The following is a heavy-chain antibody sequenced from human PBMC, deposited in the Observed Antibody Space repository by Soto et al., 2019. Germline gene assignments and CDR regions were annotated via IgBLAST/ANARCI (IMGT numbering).Heavy chain of an antibody. CDR1: GFTFSSYE. Sequence: RRLSCAASGFTFSSYEMNWVRQAPGKGLEWVSYISTSGTNIYYADSVRGRFTVSRDNADKSLYLQMNGLRAGDTAVYYCARGWYNWNGGFDYWGPGTLVTVSS. CDR3: ARGWYNWNGGFDY. CDR2: ISTSGTNI. D-gene: IGHD1-1*01. V-gene: IGHV3-48*03. J-gene: IGHJ4*02.